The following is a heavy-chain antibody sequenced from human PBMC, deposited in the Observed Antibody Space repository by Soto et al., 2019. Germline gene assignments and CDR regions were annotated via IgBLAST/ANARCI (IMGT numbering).Heavy chain of an antibody. Sequence: ASETLSLTCTVSGGSISSGGYYWSWIRQHPGKGLEWIGYIYYSGSTYYNPSLKSRVAISVDTSKNQFSLKLSSVTAADTAVYYCARELVVGNYYYGMDVWCQGTTVTVSS. CDR3: ARELVVGNYYYGMDV. CDR1: GGSISSGGYY. CDR2: IYYSGST. D-gene: IGHD1-26*01. J-gene: IGHJ6*02. V-gene: IGHV4-31*03.